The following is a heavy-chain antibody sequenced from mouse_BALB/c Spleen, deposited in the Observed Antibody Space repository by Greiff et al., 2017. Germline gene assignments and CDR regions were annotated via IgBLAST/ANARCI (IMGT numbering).Heavy chain of an antibody. Sequence: QVTLKVSGPGILQPSQTLSLTCSFSGFSLSTPGMGVGWIRQPSGKGLEWLAHIWWDDDKRYNPALKSRLTISKDTSSNQVFLKIASVDTADTATYYCARMNAADYYSSGAWFAYWGQGTLVTVSA. V-gene: IGHV8-8*01. CDR3: ARMNAADYYSSGAWFAY. CDR1: GFSLSTPGMG. CDR2: IWWDDDK. J-gene: IGHJ3*01. D-gene: IGHD1-1*01.